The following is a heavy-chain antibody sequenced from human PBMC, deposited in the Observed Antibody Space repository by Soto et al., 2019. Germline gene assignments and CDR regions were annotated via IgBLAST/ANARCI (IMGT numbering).Heavy chain of an antibody. J-gene: IGHJ3*02. CDR1: GFTFSDAG. CDR2: IKSKTDGGTT. Sequence: GGSMRLSCAAAGFTFSDAGMSWVRQAPGKGLEWVGRIKSKTDGGTTDYAAPVKGRFTISRDDSKNTLYLQMNSLKTEDTAVYYCTTAAQWELLLPDAFDIWGQGTMVTVSS. V-gene: IGHV3-15*01. D-gene: IGHD1-26*01. CDR3: TTAAQWELLLPDAFDI.